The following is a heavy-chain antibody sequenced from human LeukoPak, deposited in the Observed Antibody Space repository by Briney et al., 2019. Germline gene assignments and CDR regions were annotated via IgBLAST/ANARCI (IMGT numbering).Heavy chain of an antibody. J-gene: IGHJ4*02. CDR2: IYYSGST. CDR3: ARGGAYYYDSSGPHFDY. D-gene: IGHD3-22*01. V-gene: IGHV4-59*06. CDR1: GGSISSYY. Sequence: SETLSLTCTVSGGSISSYYWSWIRQPPGKGLEWIGYIYYSGSTYYNPSLKSRVTISVDTSKNQFSPKLSSVTAADTAVYYCARGGAYYYDSSGPHFDYWGQGTLVTVSS.